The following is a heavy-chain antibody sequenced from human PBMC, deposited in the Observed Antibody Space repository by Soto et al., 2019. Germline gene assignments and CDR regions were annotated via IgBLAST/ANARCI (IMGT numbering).Heavy chain of an antibody. J-gene: IGHJ4*02. D-gene: IGHD6-13*01. Sequence: KPSETLSLTCTVSGGSIGSSSYYWGWIRQSPGKGLEWIGNIYYSGNTFYNPSLQSRVAISVDTSKNQFYLHLSSVTAADTAIFYCASIAAPGTTHFDFWGQGTLVTDSS. CDR3: ASIAAPGTTHFDF. V-gene: IGHV4-39*01. CDR1: GGSIGSSSYY. CDR2: IYYSGNT.